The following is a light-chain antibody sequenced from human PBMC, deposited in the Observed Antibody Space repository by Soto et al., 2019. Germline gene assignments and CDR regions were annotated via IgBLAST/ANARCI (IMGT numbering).Light chain of an antibody. J-gene: IGLJ1*01. V-gene: IGLV1-51*01. CDR2: DNN. CDR1: SSNIGNNY. CDR3: GTWDSSLSAYV. Sequence: QSVLTQPPSVSAAPGQKVTISCSVSSSNIGNNYVSRYQQLPGTAPKLLIYDNNKRPSGIPDRFSGSKSGTSATLGITGLQTGDEADYYCGTWDSSLSAYVFGTGTKVTVL.